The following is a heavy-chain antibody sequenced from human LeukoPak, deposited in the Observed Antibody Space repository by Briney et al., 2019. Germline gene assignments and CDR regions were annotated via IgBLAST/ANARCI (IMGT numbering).Heavy chain of an antibody. J-gene: IGHJ4*02. D-gene: IGHD3-16*01. CDR1: GFTFSSYS. V-gene: IGHV3-48*01. Sequence: PGGSLILSCAASGFTFSSYSMNWVRQAPGKGLEWVSYISSLSGTIDYADSVKGRFIISRDNARNSLFLQMNSLRAEDTAVYYCVRDQGGAVSYWGQGTLVTVSS. CDR2: ISSLSGTI. CDR3: VRDQGGAVSY.